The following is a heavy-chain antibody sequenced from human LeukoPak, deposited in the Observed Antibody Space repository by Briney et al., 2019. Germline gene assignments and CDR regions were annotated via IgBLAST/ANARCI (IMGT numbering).Heavy chain of an antibody. V-gene: IGHV4-61*01. D-gene: IGHD3-10*01. Sequence: SETLSLTSTVSGFSVTTDSYCWGWIRQPPGKGLEWIGYDYCGGNTNYDPSLKRRVTISVDTSKNQFSLTLTSVTAADTAVYFCARDHFGSLDSWGQGILVTVSS. CDR2: DYCGGNT. J-gene: IGHJ4*02. CDR3: ARDHFGSLDS. CDR1: GFSVTTDSYC.